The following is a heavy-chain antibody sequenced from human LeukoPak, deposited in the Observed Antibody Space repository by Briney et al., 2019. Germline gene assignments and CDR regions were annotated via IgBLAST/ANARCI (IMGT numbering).Heavy chain of an antibody. Sequence: KPSETLSLTCTVSGGSISSSSYYWGWIRQPPGKGLEWIGSIYYSGSTYYNPSLKSRVTISVDTSKNQFSLKLSSVTAADTAVYYCARHFRSRGAVTTSLYLDYWGQGTLVTVSS. CDR3: ARHFRSRGAVTTSLYLDY. V-gene: IGHV4-39*01. J-gene: IGHJ4*02. CDR1: GGSISSSSYY. D-gene: IGHD4-17*01. CDR2: IYYSGST.